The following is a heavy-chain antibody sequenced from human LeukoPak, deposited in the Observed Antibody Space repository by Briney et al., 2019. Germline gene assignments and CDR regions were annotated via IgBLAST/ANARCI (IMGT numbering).Heavy chain of an antibody. V-gene: IGHV3-21*01. J-gene: IGHJ4*02. D-gene: IGHD3-22*01. CDR2: ISSSSSYI. Sequence: PGGSLRLSCAASGFTFSNYGISWVRQAPGKGLEWVSSISSSSSYIYYADSVKGRFTISRDNAKNSLNLRMNSLRAEDTAVYYCAKDLTLLTYYYDSSGYYYGDYWGQGTLVTVSS. CDR1: GFTFSNYG. CDR3: AKDLTLLTYYYDSSGYYYGDY.